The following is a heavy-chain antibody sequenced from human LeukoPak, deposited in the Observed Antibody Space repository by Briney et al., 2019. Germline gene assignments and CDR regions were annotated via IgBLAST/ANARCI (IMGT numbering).Heavy chain of an antibody. V-gene: IGHV4-4*07. J-gene: IGHJ4*02. CDR3: ARGAGRADS. CDR1: GGSISSYY. D-gene: IGHD1-1*01. Sequence: SETLSLTCTVTGGSISSYYWSFFRQAAGKGLEWIGRIYSDGNTNYNPSLNSRLAMSLDTSKNQLSLRLTSVTAADTVVYYCARGAGRADSWGQGILVTVSS. CDR2: IYSDGNT.